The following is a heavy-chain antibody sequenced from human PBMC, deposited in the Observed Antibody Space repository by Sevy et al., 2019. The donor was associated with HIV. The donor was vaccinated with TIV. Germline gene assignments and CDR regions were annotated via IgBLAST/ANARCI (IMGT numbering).Heavy chain of an antibody. CDR2: TYYRSKWYN. CDR3: ARALGSSSWYGGYYFDY. D-gene: IGHD6-13*01. V-gene: IGHV6-1*01. CDR1: GDSVSSNSAA. J-gene: IGHJ4*02. Sequence: KQSQTLSLTCAISGDSVSSNSAAWNWIRQSPSRGLEWLGRTYYRSKWYNDYAVSVKSRITINPDTSKNQFSLQLNSLTPEDTAVYYCARALGSSSWYGGYYFDYWGQGTLVTVSS.